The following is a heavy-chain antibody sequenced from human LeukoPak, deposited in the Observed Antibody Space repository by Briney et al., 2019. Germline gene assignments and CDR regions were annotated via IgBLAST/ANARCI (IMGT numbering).Heavy chain of an antibody. Sequence: ASVKVSCKASGYTFTSYAMNWVRQAPGQGLEWMGWINTNTGNPTCAQGFTGRFVFSLDTSVSAAYLQISSLKAEDTAVYYCARGLLRYFDWLDFDYWGQGTLVTVSS. CDR1: GYTFTSYA. CDR3: ARGLLRYFDWLDFDY. J-gene: IGHJ4*02. CDR2: INTNTGNP. D-gene: IGHD3-9*01. V-gene: IGHV7-4-1*02.